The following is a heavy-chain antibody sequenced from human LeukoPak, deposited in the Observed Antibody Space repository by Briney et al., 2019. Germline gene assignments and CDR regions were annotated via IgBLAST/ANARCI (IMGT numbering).Heavy chain of an antibody. D-gene: IGHD5-12*01. Sequence: ASVKVSCKASGYTFTGYYMHWVRQAPGQGLEWMGWINPNSGGTNYAQKFQGRVTMTRDTSISTAYMELSRLRSDDTAVYYCARDEDSYSGYEIPFDYWGQGTLVTVSS. CDR1: GYTFTGYY. CDR3: ARDEDSYSGYEIPFDY. CDR2: INPNSGGT. V-gene: IGHV1-2*02. J-gene: IGHJ4*02.